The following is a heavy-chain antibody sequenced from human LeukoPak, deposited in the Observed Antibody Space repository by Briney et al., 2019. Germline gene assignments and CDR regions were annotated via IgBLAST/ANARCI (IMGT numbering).Heavy chain of an antibody. CDR3: ARHLVIDNGYIRY. CDR1: GFTFSSYG. CDR2: IWYDGSNK. J-gene: IGHJ4*02. V-gene: IGHV3-33*01. D-gene: IGHD5-24*01. Sequence: GRSLRLSCAASGFTFSSYGMHWVRQAPGKGLEWVAVIWYDGSNKYYADSVKGRFTISRDNSKNTLYLQMNSLRAEDTAVYYCARHLVIDNGYIRYWGQGTLVTVSS.